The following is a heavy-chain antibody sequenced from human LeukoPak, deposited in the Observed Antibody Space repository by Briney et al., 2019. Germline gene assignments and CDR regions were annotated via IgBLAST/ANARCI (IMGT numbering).Heavy chain of an antibody. CDR1: GFTFSTYW. CDR3: ARIDARDYFDY. Sequence: GGSLRLSCAASGFTFSTYWMHWVRQAPGKGLVWVSRISTDGSDTNYADSVKGRFTISRDNAKNTLYLEMNSLRAEDTAVYYCARIDARDYFDYWGQGTLVTVSS. D-gene: IGHD2-2*01. CDR2: ISTDGSDT. J-gene: IGHJ4*02. V-gene: IGHV3-74*01.